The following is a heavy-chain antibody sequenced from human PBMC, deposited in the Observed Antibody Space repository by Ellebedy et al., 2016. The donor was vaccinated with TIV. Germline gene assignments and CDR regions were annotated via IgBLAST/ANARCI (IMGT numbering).Heavy chain of an antibody. CDR1: GGSFSGYY. V-gene: IGHV4-34*01. J-gene: IGHJ5*02. CDR2: IYYSGST. Sequence: SETLSLXCAVHGGSFSGYYWSWIRQPPGKGLEWIGSIYYSGSTYYNPSLKSRVTISVDTSKNQFSLKLSSVTAADTAVYYCAREGCGGDCYYWFDPWGQGTLVTVSS. D-gene: IGHD2-21*02. CDR3: AREGCGGDCYYWFDP.